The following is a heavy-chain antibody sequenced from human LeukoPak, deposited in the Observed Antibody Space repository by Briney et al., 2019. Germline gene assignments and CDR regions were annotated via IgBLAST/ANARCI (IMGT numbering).Heavy chain of an antibody. CDR1: GGSFSGYY. J-gene: IGHJ5*02. CDR2: INHSGST. D-gene: IGHD3-3*01. Sequence: SETLSLTCAVYGGSFSGYYWSWIRQPPGKGLEWIGEINHSGSTNYNPSLKSRVTISVDTSKNQFSLKLSSVTAADTAVYYCARGRIKVLRFLEIQNWFDPWGQGTLVTVSS. V-gene: IGHV4-34*01. CDR3: ARGRIKVLRFLEIQNWFDP.